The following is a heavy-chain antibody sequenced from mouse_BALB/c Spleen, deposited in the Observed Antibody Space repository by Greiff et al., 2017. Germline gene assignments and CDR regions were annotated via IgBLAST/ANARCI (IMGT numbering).Heavy chain of an antibody. CDR1: GYTFTSYW. CDR3: ARGITTVAPDY. CDR2: INPSTGYP. V-gene: IGHV1-7*01. D-gene: IGHD1-1*01. Sequence: VQLQQSGAELAKPGASVKMSCKASGYTFTSYWMHWVKQRPGQGLEWIGYINPSTGYPEYNQKFKDKATLTADKSSSTAYMQLSSLTSEDSAVYYCARGITTVAPDYWGQGTTLTVSS. J-gene: IGHJ2*01.